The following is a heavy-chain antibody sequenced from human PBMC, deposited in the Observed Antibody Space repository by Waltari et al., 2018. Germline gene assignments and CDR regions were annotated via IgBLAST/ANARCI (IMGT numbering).Heavy chain of an antibody. D-gene: IGHD2-21*01. Sequence: EVQLVESGGGLVQPGGSLILSCAASGFTFSTYWMHWVRQAPGKGLVWVSRTNSDESSTSYADSVKGRFTISRDNAKNTLYLRINSLRAEDTAVYYCARSSIAGIDYWGQGTLVTVSS. CDR2: TNSDESST. CDR1: GFTFSTYW. V-gene: IGHV3-74*01. CDR3: ARSSIAGIDY. J-gene: IGHJ4*02.